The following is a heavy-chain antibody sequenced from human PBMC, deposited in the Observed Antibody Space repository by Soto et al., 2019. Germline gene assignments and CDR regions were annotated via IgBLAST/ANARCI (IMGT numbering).Heavy chain of an antibody. J-gene: IGHJ4*02. D-gene: IGHD3-16*02. V-gene: IGHV5-51*01. CDR3: ARQPFMITFGGGIAPFDY. Sequence: GESLKISCKGSGYSFTSYWIGWVRQMPGKGLEWMGIIYPGDSDTRYSPSFQGQVTILADKSISTAYLQWSSLKASDTAMYYCARQPFMITFGGGIAPFDYWGQGALVTVSS. CDR2: IYPGDSDT. CDR1: GYSFTSYW.